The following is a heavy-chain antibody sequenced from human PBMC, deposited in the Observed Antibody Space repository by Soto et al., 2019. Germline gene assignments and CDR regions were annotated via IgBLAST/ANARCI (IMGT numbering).Heavy chain of an antibody. Sequence: GRGPLRSAETLSLTCAVSGGSISSGGYSWSWIRQPPGKGLEWIGYIYHSGSTYYNPSLKSRVTISVDRSKNQFSLKLSSVTAADTAVYYCARDTQQDSNGYYLEWFDPWGQGTLVTVSS. CDR2: IYHSGST. D-gene: IGHD3-22*01. CDR3: ARDTQQDSNGYYLEWFDP. J-gene: IGHJ5*02. V-gene: IGHV4-30-2*01. CDR1: GGSISSGGYS.